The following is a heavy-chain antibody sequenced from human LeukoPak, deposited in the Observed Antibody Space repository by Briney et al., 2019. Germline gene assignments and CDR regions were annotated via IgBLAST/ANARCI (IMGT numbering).Heavy chain of an antibody. CDR3: AREGVMGAHYPWDH. CDR2: IHPSGGGT. D-gene: IGHD1-26*01. V-gene: IGHV1-46*01. J-gene: IGHJ4*02. Sequence: ASVKVPCKASGYSFTKYLIHWVRQAPGQGLEWLGLIHPSGGGTFYAQKFQGRVTMTRDTSTSTVYMEVGSLRSDETAIYYCAREGVMGAHYPWDHWGQGTLVTVSS. CDR1: GYSFTKYL.